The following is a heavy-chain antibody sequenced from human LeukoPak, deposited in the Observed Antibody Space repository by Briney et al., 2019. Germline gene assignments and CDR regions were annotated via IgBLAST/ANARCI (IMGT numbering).Heavy chain of an antibody. J-gene: IGHJ3*02. CDR1: GFTFRTYS. CDR2: VTGTSSPI. V-gene: IGHV3-48*01. CDR3: ARDPGYGYSGAFDI. Sequence: GGSLRLSCEVSGFTFRTYSMNWVRQAPGKGLEWVSYVTGTSSPIYYADSVKVRFTISRDNAKNSPYLQMNRLRAEDTAMYYCARDPGYGYSGAFDIWGQGTMVTVSS. D-gene: IGHD5-18*01.